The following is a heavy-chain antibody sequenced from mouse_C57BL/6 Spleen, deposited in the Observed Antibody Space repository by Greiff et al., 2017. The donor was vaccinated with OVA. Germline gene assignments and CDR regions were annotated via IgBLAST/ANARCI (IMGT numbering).Heavy chain of an antibody. D-gene: IGHD1-1*01. Sequence: VQLQQSGAELVRPGASVTLSCKASGYTFTDYEMHWVKQTPVHGLEWIGAIDPETGGTAYNQKFKGKAILTADKSSSTAYMELRSLTSEDSAVYYCTGITTVDAMDYWGQGTSVTVSS. V-gene: IGHV1-15*01. CDR3: TGITTVDAMDY. CDR1: GYTFTDYE. J-gene: IGHJ4*01. CDR2: IDPETGGT.